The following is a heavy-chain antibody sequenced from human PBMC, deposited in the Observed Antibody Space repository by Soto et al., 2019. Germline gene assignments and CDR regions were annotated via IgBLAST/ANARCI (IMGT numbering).Heavy chain of an antibody. CDR2: ISAYNGNT. J-gene: IGHJ4*02. Sequence: QVQLVQSGAEVKKPGASVKVSCKASGYTFTNYHISWVRQAPGQGLECMGWISAYNGNTNYAQKLQGKVTMTTDTSTSTAHMDLRTLSSDDTAVYYCARDAPPPHYWGQGTLVTVSS. V-gene: IGHV1-18*01. CDR3: ARDAPPPHY. CDR1: GYTFTNYH.